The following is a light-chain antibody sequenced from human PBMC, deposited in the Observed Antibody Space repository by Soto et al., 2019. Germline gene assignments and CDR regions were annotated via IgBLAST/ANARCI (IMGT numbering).Light chain of an antibody. CDR3: CSYGGSITYV. Sequence: QSVLTQPPSVSGSPGQSITISCTGSSSDVRSYNLVSWYQQHPGKAPKLMIYEGIKRPSGVSNRFSGSKSGNTASLTISGLQAEDEADYYCCSYGGSITYVFRTGTTVTVL. J-gene: IGLJ1*01. CDR2: EGI. V-gene: IGLV2-23*01. CDR1: SSDVRSYNL.